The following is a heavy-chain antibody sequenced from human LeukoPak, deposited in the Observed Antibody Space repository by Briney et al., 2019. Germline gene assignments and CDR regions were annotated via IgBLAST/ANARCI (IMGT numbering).Heavy chain of an antibody. CDR2: IYSGGST. Sequence: GGSLRLSCAASGFTVSNNYMRWVRQAPGKGLEWVSLIYSGGSTYYADSVKGRFTISRDNSKNTLYLQMNSLRAEDTAVYYCARMTTVTRVFDYWGQGTLVTVSS. D-gene: IGHD4-17*01. CDR3: ARMTTVTRVFDY. V-gene: IGHV3-53*01. J-gene: IGHJ4*02. CDR1: GFTVSNNY.